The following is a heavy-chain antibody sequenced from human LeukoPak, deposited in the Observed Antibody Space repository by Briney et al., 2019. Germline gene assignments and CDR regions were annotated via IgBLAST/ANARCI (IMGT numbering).Heavy chain of an antibody. D-gene: IGHD4-17*01. J-gene: IGHJ4*02. Sequence: ASVKVSCKASGYTFTGYYMHWVRQAPGQGLEWMEWINPNSGGTNYAQKFQGRVTMTRDTSISTAYMGLSRLRSDDTAVYYCARDYGDFPFDYWGQGTLVTVSS. V-gene: IGHV1-2*02. CDR1: GYTFTGYY. CDR2: INPNSGGT. CDR3: ARDYGDFPFDY.